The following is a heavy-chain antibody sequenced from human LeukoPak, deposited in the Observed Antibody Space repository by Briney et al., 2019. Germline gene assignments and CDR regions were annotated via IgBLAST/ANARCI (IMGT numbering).Heavy chain of an antibody. V-gene: IGHV3-74*01. CDR3: ARGSGFCSGGSCYPQNDY. Sequence: QAGGSLRLSCAASGFTLSNYWMHWFRQAPGKRLMWVSRVDSDGSNIRYADSVKGRFTISRDNAKNTLYLQMNSLRAEDTAMYYCARGSGFCSGGSCYPQNDYWGQGTLVTVSS. D-gene: IGHD2-15*01. CDR1: GFTLSNYW. CDR2: VDSDGSNI. J-gene: IGHJ4*02.